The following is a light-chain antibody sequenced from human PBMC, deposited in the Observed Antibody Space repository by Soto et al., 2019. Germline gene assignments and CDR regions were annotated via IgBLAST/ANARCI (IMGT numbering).Light chain of an antibody. CDR3: QQYIDWPR. J-gene: IGKJ3*01. V-gene: IGKV3-15*01. CDR2: GAS. CDR1: QSISSN. Sequence: EIVMTQSPATLSVSPGERATLSCRASQSISSNLAWYQQKPGQAPRLLIYGASTRAAGIPARFSGSGSGTDFTLTISSLQSEDFAVYYCQQYIDWPRFGPGTKVDIK.